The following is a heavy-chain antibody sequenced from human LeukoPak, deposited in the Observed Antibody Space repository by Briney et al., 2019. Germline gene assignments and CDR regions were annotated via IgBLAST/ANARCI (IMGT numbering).Heavy chain of an antibody. D-gene: IGHD3-10*01. CDR3: ARAISGIEDY. CDR2: IKEDGSEK. CDR1: GFSFSSYW. J-gene: IGHJ4*02. V-gene: IGHV3-7*01. Sequence: PGGSLRLSCAASGFSFSSYWMSWVRQAPGKGLEWVANIKEDGSEKNYVDSVKGRFTISRDNAKNSLYLQMNSLRAEDTAVYYCARAISGIEDYWGQGTLVTVSS.